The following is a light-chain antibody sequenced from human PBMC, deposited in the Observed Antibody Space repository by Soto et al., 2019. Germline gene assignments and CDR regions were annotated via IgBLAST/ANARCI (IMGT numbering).Light chain of an antibody. CDR1: NIGSKN. CDR3: QVWDSTTDVV. Sequence: SSELTQPLSVSVALGQTARITCGGNNIGSKNVHWYQQKPGQAPVLVIYRNTNRPSGIPERFSGSNSGNTATLTISRAQAGDAADYYCQVWDSTTDVVFGGGTKLTVL. CDR2: RNT. J-gene: IGLJ2*01. V-gene: IGLV3-9*01.